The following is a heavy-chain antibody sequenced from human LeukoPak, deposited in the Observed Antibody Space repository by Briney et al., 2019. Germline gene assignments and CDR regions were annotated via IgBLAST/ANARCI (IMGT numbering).Heavy chain of an antibody. V-gene: IGHV7-4-1*02. J-gene: IGHJ6*02. Sequence: ASVTVSCTASGYTFTSYAMNWVRQAPGQGLEWMGWINTNTGNPTYAQGFTGRFAFSLDTSVSTAYLQISSLKAEDTAVYYCAREPLSSSWSYYYYYGMDVWGQGTTVTVSS. CDR3: AREPLSSSWSYYYYYGMDV. CDR2: INTNTGNP. D-gene: IGHD6-13*01. CDR1: GYTFTSYA.